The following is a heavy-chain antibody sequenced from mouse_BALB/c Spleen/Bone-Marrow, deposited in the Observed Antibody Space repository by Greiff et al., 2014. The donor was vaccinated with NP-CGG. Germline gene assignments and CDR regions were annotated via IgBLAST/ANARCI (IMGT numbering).Heavy chain of an antibody. CDR1: GYTFTSYV. Sequence: EVQLQQFGPELVKPGASVKMSCKASGYTFTSYVIHWVKQKPGQGLEWIGYINPYNDATKFNERFKGKATLTSDKSSSTAYMVLSSLTSEDSAVYYCAREGVDYFDYWGQGTTLTVSS. CDR2: INPYNDAT. J-gene: IGHJ2*01. V-gene: IGHV1-14*01. CDR3: AREGVDYFDY.